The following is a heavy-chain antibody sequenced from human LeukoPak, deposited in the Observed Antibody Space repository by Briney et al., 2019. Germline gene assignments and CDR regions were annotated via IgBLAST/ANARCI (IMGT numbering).Heavy chain of an antibody. Sequence: SETLSLTCTVSGGSISSYYWSWIRQPPGKGLEWIGYIYTSGSTNYNPSLKSRLTISVDTSKNQFSLRLSSVTAADTAVYYCARDGCPTTKSGCVGNWFDPWGQGTLVTVSS. CDR3: ARDGCPTTKSGCVGNWFDP. CDR1: GGSISSYY. J-gene: IGHJ5*02. CDR2: IYTSGST. D-gene: IGHD1-26*01. V-gene: IGHV4-59*01.